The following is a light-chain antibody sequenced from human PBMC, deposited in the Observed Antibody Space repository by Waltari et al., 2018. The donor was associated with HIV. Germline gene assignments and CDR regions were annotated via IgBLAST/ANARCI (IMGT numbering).Light chain of an antibody. Sequence: QSALTKPASVPGSLGQSITISCTGTSNDVGPYNYVSWYQQRPCKVPKLLIYEVNSRPSGIDNRFSGSKSGNTASLTISGLQVEDEADYYCSSFTGSNTYVFGSGTKVTVL. V-gene: IGLV2-14*01. CDR2: EVN. CDR1: SNDVGPYNY. J-gene: IGLJ1*01. CDR3: SSFTGSNTYV.